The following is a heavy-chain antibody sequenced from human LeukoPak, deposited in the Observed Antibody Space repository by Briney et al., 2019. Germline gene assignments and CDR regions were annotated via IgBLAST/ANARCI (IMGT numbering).Heavy chain of an antibody. V-gene: IGHV3-21*01. CDR1: AFSFNNYS. Sequence: GGSLRLSCKGSAFSFNNYSMNWVRQAPGRGLEWVSTISSSGRYIYYADSVKGRFTISRDNAKNSLYLQMNSLRAGDTAVYYCARAVAAARGVNYFDYWGQGTLVTVSS. CDR2: ISSSGRYI. D-gene: IGHD3-10*01. J-gene: IGHJ4*02. CDR3: ARAVAAARGVNYFDY.